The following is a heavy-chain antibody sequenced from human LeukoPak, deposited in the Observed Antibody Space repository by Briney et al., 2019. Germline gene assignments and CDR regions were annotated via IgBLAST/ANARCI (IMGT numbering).Heavy chain of an antibody. CDR3: VRLNIKLGFDI. Sequence: PSETLSLTCTVSGGPINSYYWIWIRQPPGKGLEWIGYIYYSGSTNYNPSLKTRVTMSVDTSDNQFSLKLTSVTAANTAVYYCVRLNIKLGFDIWGQGTMVTVSS. J-gene: IGHJ3*02. CDR1: GGPINSYY. V-gene: IGHV4-59*08. D-gene: IGHD2/OR15-2a*01. CDR2: IYYSGST.